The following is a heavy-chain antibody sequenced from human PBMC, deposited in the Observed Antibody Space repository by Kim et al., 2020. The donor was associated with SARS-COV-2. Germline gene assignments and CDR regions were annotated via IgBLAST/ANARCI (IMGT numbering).Heavy chain of an antibody. D-gene: IGHD3-16*01. CDR2: T. J-gene: IGHJ3*02. CDR3: ARDFGNAFDI. Sequence: TYCTPPLRSRVTISVNTSKNQFSLKLSSVTAADTAVYYCARDFGNAFDIWGQGTMVTVSS. V-gene: IGHV4-31*02.